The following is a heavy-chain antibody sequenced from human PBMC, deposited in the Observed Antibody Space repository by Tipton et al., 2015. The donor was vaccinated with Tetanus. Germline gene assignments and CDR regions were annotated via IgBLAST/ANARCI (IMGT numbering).Heavy chain of an antibody. CDR1: GYSFTSYW. CDR3: ASGGWTAAGTFDY. V-gene: IGHV5-51*01. D-gene: IGHD6-13*01. J-gene: IGHJ4*02. CDR2: IYPANSDT. Sequence: QLVQSGAEVKKPGDSLRISCTASGYSFTSYWIGWVRQMPGKGLEWMGVIYPANSDTTYSLSFQGPVTISVDKSISTAYLRWSSLKASDAAMYYCASGGWTAAGTFDYWGQGTLVSVS.